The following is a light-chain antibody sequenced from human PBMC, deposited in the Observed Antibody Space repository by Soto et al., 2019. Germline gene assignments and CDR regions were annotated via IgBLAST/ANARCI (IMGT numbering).Light chain of an antibody. J-gene: IGKJ4*01. CDR1: QGVSSY. Sequence: MVLTQSPGTLSLSPGERGALSCRASQGVSSYLAWYQQKPGQAPRLLIYRASIRATGIPDRFTGSGSGTDFTLTISRLEPEDFAVYYCQQYGSSPLTFGGGTKV. V-gene: IGKV3-20*01. CDR2: RAS. CDR3: QQYGSSPLT.